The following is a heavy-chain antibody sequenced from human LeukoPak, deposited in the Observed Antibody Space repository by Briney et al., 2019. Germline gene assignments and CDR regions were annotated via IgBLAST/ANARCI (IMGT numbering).Heavy chain of an antibody. CDR3: ARPGYYYDSSGYLFDY. J-gene: IGHJ4*02. CDR2: INTNTGNP. CDR1: GYTFTSYA. D-gene: IGHD3-22*01. Sequence: GASVKVSCKASGYTFTSYAMNWVRQAPGQGLEWMGWINTNTGNPTYAQGFTGRFVFSLDTSVSTAYLQISSLKAEDTAVYCCARPGYYYDSSGYLFDYWGQGTLVTVSS. V-gene: IGHV7-4-1*02.